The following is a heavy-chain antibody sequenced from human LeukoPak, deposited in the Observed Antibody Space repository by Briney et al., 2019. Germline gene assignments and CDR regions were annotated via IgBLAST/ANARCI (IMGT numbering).Heavy chain of an antibody. CDR3: AGGYSYGISDY. Sequence: SETLSLTCTVSGVSISSYYWSWIRQPAGKGLEWIGRIYTSGSSNYNPSLKSRVTISLDKSKNQFSLKLSSVTAADTAVYYCAGGYSYGISDYWGQGTLVTVSS. CDR1: GVSISSYY. J-gene: IGHJ4*02. V-gene: IGHV4-4*07. D-gene: IGHD5-18*01. CDR2: IYTSGSS.